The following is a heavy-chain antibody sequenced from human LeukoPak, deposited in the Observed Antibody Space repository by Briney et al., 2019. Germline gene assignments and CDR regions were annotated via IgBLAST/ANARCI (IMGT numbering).Heavy chain of an antibody. CDR3: AKPYYYDSSGYFQH. CDR2: ISYDGSNK. J-gene: IGHJ1*01. V-gene: IGHV3-30*18. Sequence: QPGGSPRLSCAASGFTFSSYGMHWVRQAPGKGLEWVAVISYDGSNKYYADSVKGRFTISRDNSKNTLYLQMNSLRAEDTAVYYCAKPYYYDSSGYFQHWGQGTLVTVSS. CDR1: GFTFSSYG. D-gene: IGHD3-22*01.